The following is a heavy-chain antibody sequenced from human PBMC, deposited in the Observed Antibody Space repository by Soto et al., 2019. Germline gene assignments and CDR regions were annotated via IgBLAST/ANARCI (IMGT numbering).Heavy chain of an antibody. Sequence: GGSLRLSCAASGFTFSSYAMSWVRQAPGKGLEWVSGISGSGGSTYYADSVKGRFTISRDNSKKTLYLQMNSLRAEDTAVYYCAKAWAMTPEYFQHWGQGTLVTVSS. CDR2: ISGSGGST. J-gene: IGHJ1*01. CDR3: AKAWAMTPEYFQH. V-gene: IGHV3-23*01. D-gene: IGHD2-15*01. CDR1: GFTFSSYA.